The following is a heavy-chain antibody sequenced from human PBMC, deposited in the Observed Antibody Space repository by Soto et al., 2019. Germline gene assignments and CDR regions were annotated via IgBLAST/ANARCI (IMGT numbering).Heavy chain of an antibody. Sequence: APVKVSCTASGFTFTSNGMRWVRQDKRQGPAWMGWISDYNGNTNYAQKLQGRVTMTTDTSTSTAYVELRSLRSDDTAVYYCARDIDYGDYVPNWFDPWGQGTLVTVSS. D-gene: IGHD4-17*01. J-gene: IGHJ5*02. CDR1: GFTFTSNG. CDR3: ARDIDYGDYVPNWFDP. V-gene: IGHV1-18*01. CDR2: ISDYNGNT.